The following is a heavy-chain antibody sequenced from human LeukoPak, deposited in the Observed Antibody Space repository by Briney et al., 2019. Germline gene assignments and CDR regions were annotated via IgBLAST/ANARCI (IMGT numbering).Heavy chain of an antibody. CDR3: TTGTIVGATGGAY. CDR1: GFTFSNAW. J-gene: IGHJ4*02. D-gene: IGHD1-26*01. V-gene: IGHV3-15*01. CDR2: IKSKNDGGTT. Sequence: GGSLRLSCAASGFTFSNAWMSWVRQAPGKGLEWVGRIKSKNDGGTTDYAAPVKGRFTISRDDSKNTLYLQMNSLKTEDTAVYYCTTGTIVGATGGAYWGQGTLVTVSS.